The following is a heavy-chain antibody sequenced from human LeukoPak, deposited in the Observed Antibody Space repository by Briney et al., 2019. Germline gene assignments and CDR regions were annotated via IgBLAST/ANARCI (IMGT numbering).Heavy chain of an antibody. CDR2: ISSSSSTI. CDR1: GFTFSSYS. CDR3: ARDPYPPYYYYYYMDV. V-gene: IGHV3-48*01. J-gene: IGHJ6*03. Sequence: GGSLRLSCAASGFTFSSYSMNWVRQAPGKGLEWVSYISSSSSTIYYADSVKGRFTISRDNAKNSLYLQMNSLRAEDTAVYYCARDPYPPYYYYYYMDVWGKGTTVTVSS.